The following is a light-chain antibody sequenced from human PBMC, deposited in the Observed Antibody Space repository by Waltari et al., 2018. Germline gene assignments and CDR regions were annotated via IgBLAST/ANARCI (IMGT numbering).Light chain of an antibody. CDR3: CSYAGSYTFKV. J-gene: IGLJ3*02. V-gene: IGLV2-11*01. CDR2: DVS. CDR1: SRDVGGYNY. Sequence: QSALTHPRSVSGSPGQAVPISCPRTSRDVGGYNYVSWYQQHPGKAPKLMIYDVSKRPSGVPDRFSGSKSGNTASLTISGLQAEDEADYYCCSYAGSYTFKVFGGGTKLTVL.